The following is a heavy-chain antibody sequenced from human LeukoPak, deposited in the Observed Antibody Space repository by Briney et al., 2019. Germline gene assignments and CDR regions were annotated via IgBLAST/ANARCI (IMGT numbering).Heavy chain of an antibody. Sequence: GGSLRLSCAASGFTFSNYAMHWVRQAPGTGLEWVAIVSYDGGTKHYAASVEGRFTISRDNSKNTLFLQMNSLRAEDTAVYYCARAPSGWSDYWYFDLWGRGTLVTVSS. J-gene: IGHJ2*01. CDR2: VSYDGGTK. CDR1: GFTFSNYA. D-gene: IGHD6-19*01. CDR3: ARAPSGWSDYWYFDL. V-gene: IGHV3-30*14.